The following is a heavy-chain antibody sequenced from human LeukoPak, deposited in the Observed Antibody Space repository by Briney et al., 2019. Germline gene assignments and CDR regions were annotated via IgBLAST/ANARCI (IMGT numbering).Heavy chain of an antibody. D-gene: IGHD2-2*01. CDR3: ANLGYCSSTSCYYYYGMDV. CDR1: GYTFTGYY. J-gene: IGHJ6*02. Sequence: GASVKVSCKASGYTFTGYYMHWVRQAPGQGLEWMGWINPNSGGTNYAQKFQGRVTMTRDTSISTAYMKLSRLRSDDTAVYYCANLGYCSSTSCYYYYGMDVWGQGTTVTVSS. V-gene: IGHV1-2*02. CDR2: INPNSGGT.